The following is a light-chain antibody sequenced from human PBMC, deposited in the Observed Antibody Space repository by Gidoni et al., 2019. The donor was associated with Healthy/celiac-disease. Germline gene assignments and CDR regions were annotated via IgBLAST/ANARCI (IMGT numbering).Light chain of an antibody. J-gene: IGKJ4*01. CDR2: CAS. Sequence: DIVLSHSPLSLAVSLGERATINCKSSQSALFSSNNKNYLAWYQQKPGQPPKLLIYCASTREAGVPDRCSGSGSGTDFTLTISSLQAEDVAVYYCQQYYSTPPAFGGGTKVEIK. CDR3: QQYYSTPPA. V-gene: IGKV4-1*01. CDR1: QSALFSSNNKNY.